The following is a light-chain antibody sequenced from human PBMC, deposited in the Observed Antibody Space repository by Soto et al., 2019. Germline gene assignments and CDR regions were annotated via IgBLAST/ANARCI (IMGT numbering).Light chain of an antibody. Sequence: EIVLTQSPGTLSLSPGERATLSCRSSQSVSSTYLAWCRQKPGQAPRLLIYGASSRATGIPDRFSGSGSGTDFTLIISRLEPEDFAVYYCQQYAGSPWTFGQGTKVDIK. J-gene: IGKJ1*01. V-gene: IGKV3-20*01. CDR3: QQYAGSPWT. CDR2: GAS. CDR1: QSVSSTY.